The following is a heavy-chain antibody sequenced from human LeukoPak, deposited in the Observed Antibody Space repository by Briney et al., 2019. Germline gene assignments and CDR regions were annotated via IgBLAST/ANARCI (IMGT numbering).Heavy chain of an antibody. D-gene: IGHD3-10*01. CDR3: SRGQKDPYGPEFDY. Sequence: GQSLRLSCTTSGFIFGDYNMNWVRQAPGKGLEWVGYIRAKIHDGTTDFAASVKGRFTISRDDSKSIAYLQMTSLKSEDTAVYYCSRGQKDPYGPEFDYWGQGTLATVSS. V-gene: IGHV3-49*04. J-gene: IGHJ4*02. CDR1: GFIFGDYN. CDR2: IRAKIHDGTT.